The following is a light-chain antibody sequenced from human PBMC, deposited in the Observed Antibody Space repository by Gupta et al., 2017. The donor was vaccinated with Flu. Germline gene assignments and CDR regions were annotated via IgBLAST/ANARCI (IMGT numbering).Light chain of an antibody. Sequence: EKIMTQSPATLSVSPGESVTLSCTASQSVGRNVAWYQLKPGQPPRRRIYGASTTATEGPGRFSGSGYGKGCTLTITILHSEECAVYYCHQYKNGQKTFGQGPKV. CDR2: GAS. J-gene: IGKJ1*01. V-gene: IGKV3-15*01. CDR1: QSVGRN. CDR3: HQYKNGQKT.